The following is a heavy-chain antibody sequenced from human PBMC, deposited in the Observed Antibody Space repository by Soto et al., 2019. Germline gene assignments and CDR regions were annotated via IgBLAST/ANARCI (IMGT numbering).Heavy chain of an antibody. Sequence: SGGSLRLSCAASGFVFSDFQFNWVRQAPGGGLEWLSSITGTSAFTEYAESIEGRFTISRDNPNKLLFLHMDNLRPEDTAVYYCARDNLAFQGAFDLWGQGTLVTSPQ. V-gene: IGHV3-21*01. J-gene: IGHJ4*02. CDR1: GFVFSDFQ. D-gene: IGHD3-16*01. CDR3: ARDNLAFQGAFDL. CDR2: ITGTSAFT.